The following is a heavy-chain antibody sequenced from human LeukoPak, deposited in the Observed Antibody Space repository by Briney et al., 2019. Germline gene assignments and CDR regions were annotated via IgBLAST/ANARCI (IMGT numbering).Heavy chain of an antibody. CDR1: GFTFSSYA. CDR3: AKDAGDSYHYYFDY. Sequence: GGSLRLSCAASGFTFSSYAMSWVRQAPGKGLEWVSFTSGSGGSTYYAGSVKGRFTISRDNSKNTLYLQMNSLRVEDTAVDHCAKDAGDSYHYYFDYWGQGTLVTVSS. D-gene: IGHD2-21*02. V-gene: IGHV3-23*01. J-gene: IGHJ4*02. CDR2: TSGSGGST.